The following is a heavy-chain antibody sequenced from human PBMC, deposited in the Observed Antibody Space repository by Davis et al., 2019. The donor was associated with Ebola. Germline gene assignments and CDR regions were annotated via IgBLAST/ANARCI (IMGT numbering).Heavy chain of an antibody. V-gene: IGHV3-7*03. CDR2: IKEDGSKE. Sequence: GESLKISCAASGFTFSNYWMSWARQAPGKGLECVAHIKEDGSKEFYVDSVKGRFTISRDNAKSSLYLQMNSLSAEDTAVYYCVRDPRAGQKDAFDIWGQGTMVIVSS. CDR1: GFTFSNYW. CDR3: VRDPRAGQKDAFDI. J-gene: IGHJ3*02.